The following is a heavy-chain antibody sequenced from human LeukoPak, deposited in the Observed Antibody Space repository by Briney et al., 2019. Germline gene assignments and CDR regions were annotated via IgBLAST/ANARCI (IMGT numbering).Heavy chain of an antibody. CDR3: ARRAGAYSHPYDY. CDR1: GFTFSSHG. CDR2: ISGSGDNT. D-gene: IGHD4/OR15-4a*01. J-gene: IGHJ4*02. V-gene: IGHV3-23*01. Sequence: GGSLRLSCAASGFTFSSHGMSWVRQAPGKGLEWVSTISGSGDNTYYADSVKGRFTISRDNSKNTLYLQMNSLRAEDTAVYYCARRAGAYSHPYDYWGQGTLVTVSS.